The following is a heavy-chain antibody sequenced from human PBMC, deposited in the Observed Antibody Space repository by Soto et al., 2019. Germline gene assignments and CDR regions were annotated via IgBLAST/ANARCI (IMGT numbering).Heavy chain of an antibody. Sequence: LRLSCAASGFTFSSYGMHWVRQAPGKGLEWVAVISYDGGNKFFADSVKGRFTISRDKSKNTLYLQMNSLRAEDTAVYYCAKEAHTFYGSYLDYWGQGTLVTVSS. CDR3: AKEAHTFYGSYLDY. D-gene: IGHD4-17*01. V-gene: IGHV3-30*18. J-gene: IGHJ4*02. CDR1: GFTFSSYG. CDR2: ISYDGGNK.